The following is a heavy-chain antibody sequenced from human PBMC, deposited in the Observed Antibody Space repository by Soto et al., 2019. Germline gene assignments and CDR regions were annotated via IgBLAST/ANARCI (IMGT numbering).Heavy chain of an antibody. D-gene: IGHD6-13*01. CDR1: RYTFTSHY. CDR3: ARDREHSSRSGEIGGLDY. V-gene: IGHV1-46*01. CDR2: INPSGGST. Sequence: ASVKVSCKASRYTFTSHYIHWVRQAPEQGLEWMGIINPSGGSTSYAQKFQGRVTMTRDTSTSTVYMELSSLRSEDTAVYYCARDREHSSRSGEIGGLDYWGQGTLVTVSS. J-gene: IGHJ4*02.